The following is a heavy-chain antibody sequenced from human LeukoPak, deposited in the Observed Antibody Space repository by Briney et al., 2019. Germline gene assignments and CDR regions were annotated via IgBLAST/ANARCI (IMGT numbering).Heavy chain of an antibody. V-gene: IGHV4-61*05. D-gene: IGHD3-10*01. CDR3: ARAPPYGSGSYPFDY. J-gene: IGHJ4*02. CDR1: GGSISSSSYY. Sequence: SETLSLTCTVSGGSISSSSYYWGWIRQPPGKGLEWIGRIYTSGSTNYNPSLKSRVTMSVDTSKNQFSLKLSSVTAADTAVYYCARAPPYGSGSYPFDYWGQGTLVTVSS. CDR2: IYTSGST.